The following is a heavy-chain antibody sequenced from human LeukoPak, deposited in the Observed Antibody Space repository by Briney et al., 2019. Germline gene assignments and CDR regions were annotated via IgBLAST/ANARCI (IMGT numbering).Heavy chain of an antibody. CDR1: GYTFTSYG. CDR3: ARGHHCTNGVCYSYYFDY. D-gene: IGHD2-8*01. J-gene: IGHJ4*02. Sequence: GASVKVSCKASGYTFTSYGISWVRQAPGQGLEWMGWISAYNGNTNYAQKLQGRVTMTTDTSTSTAYMELRSLRSDDTAVYYCARGHHCTNGVCYSYYFDYWGQGTLVTVSS. V-gene: IGHV1-18*01. CDR2: ISAYNGNT.